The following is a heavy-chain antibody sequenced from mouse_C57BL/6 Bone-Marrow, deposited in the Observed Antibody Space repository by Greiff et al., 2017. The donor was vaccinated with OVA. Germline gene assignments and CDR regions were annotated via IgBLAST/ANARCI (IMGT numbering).Heavy chain of an antibody. CDR3: ARGEVYSNYYVAWFAY. D-gene: IGHD2-5*01. V-gene: IGHV1-78*01. CDR2: IYPRDGST. J-gene: IGHJ3*01. CDR1: GYTFTDHT. Sequence: QVQLQQSDAELVKPGASVKISCKVSGYTFTDHTIHWMKQRPEQGLEWIGYIYPRDGSTKYNEKFKGKATLTADKSSSTAYMQLNSLTSEDSAVYFCARGEVYSNYYVAWFAYWGQGTLVTVSA.